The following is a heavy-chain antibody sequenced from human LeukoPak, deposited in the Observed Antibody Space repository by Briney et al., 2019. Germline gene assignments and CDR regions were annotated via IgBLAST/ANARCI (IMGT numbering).Heavy chain of an antibody. D-gene: IGHD1-1*01. J-gene: IGHJ4*02. CDR2: IYPGDSDT. V-gene: IGHV5-51*01. CDR1: GYSFTTYW. Sequence: GESLKISCKGSGYSFTTYWIGWVRQMPGKGLEWMGIIYPGDSDTRYSPSFKGQVTISADKSISTAYLQWSSLKASDTAIYYCARQVTTAAPIDYWGQGTLVTVSS. CDR3: ARQVTTAAPIDY.